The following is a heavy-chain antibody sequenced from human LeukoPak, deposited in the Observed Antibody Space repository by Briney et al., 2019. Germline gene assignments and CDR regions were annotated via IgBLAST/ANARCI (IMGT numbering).Heavy chain of an antibody. CDR2: TNHSGST. D-gene: IGHD3-10*01. CDR3: ARGRTYYYGSGSRNWFDP. CDR1: GGSFSGYY. Sequence: SETLSLTCAVYGGSFSGYYWSWIRQPPGKGLEWIGETNHSGSTNYNPSLKSRVTISVDTSKNQFSLKLSSVTAADTAVYYCARGRTYYYGSGSRNWFDPWGQGTLVTVSS. V-gene: IGHV4-34*01. J-gene: IGHJ5*02.